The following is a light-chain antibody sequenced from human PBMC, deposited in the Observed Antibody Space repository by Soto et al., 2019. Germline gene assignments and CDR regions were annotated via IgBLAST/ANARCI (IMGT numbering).Light chain of an antibody. CDR3: QQYNNRPPDT. V-gene: IGKV3-15*01. Sequence: EIVVTQSPATLSVSPGERATLSCRASQSVNSNLAWYQQKPGQAPRLLIYGASTRVAGIPARFSGSGSGTEFSLTISSLQSEDFAVYYCQQYNNRPPDTFGQGTKLEIK. CDR1: QSVNSN. CDR2: GAS. J-gene: IGKJ2*01.